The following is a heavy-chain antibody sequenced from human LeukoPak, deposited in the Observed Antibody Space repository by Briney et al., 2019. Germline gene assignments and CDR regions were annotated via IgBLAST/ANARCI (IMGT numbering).Heavy chain of an antibody. V-gene: IGHV1-69*06. Sequence: ASVKVSCKASGGTFSSYAISWVRQAPGQGLEWMGGIIPIFGTANYAQKFQGRVTITADKSTSTAYMELSSLRSEDTAVYYCARGSYSSYDAFDIWGQGTMVTVSS. J-gene: IGHJ3*02. CDR2: IIPIFGTA. D-gene: IGHD6-19*01. CDR3: ARGSYSSYDAFDI. CDR1: GGTFSSYA.